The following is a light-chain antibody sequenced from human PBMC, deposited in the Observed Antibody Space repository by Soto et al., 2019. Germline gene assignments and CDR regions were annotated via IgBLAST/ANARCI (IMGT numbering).Light chain of an antibody. Sequence: QSVLTQPPSASGIPGQRVTISCSGSSSNIGSNYVYWYQQLPGTAPKLLIYRNNQRPSGVPDRFSGSKSGTSASLAISGLRSEDEADYYCAAWDDSLSGDVVFGGGTQLTVL. CDR3: AAWDDSLSGDVV. V-gene: IGLV1-47*01. CDR1: SSNIGSNY. J-gene: IGLJ2*01. CDR2: RNN.